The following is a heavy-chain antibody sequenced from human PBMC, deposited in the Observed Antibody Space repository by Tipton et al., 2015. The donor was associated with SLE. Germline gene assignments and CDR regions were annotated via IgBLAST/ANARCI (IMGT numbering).Heavy chain of an antibody. V-gene: IGHV4-34*01. CDR2: INHSGST. CDR1: GGSFSGYY. CDR3: ALYSYGY. D-gene: IGHD5-18*01. J-gene: IGHJ4*02. Sequence: TLSLTCTVYGGSFSGYYWSWIRQPSGKGLEWIGEINHSGSTNYNPSLKSRVTISVDTSKNQFSLKLSSVTAADTAVYYCALYSYGYWGQGTLVTVSS.